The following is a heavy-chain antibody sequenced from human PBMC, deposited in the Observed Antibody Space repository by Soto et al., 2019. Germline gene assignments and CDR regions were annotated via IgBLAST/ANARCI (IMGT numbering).Heavy chain of an antibody. Sequence: SETLSLTCTVSGASISSSYWSWIRQSPGKGLEWIGYIFHSGTTNYNPSLKSRVTISVDTSKNQFSLKLSSVTAADTAVYYCARTSSDFWSGYYFDYWGQGTLVTVSS. J-gene: IGHJ4*02. CDR1: GASISSSY. V-gene: IGHV4-59*01. CDR3: ARTSSDFWSGYYFDY. D-gene: IGHD3-3*01. CDR2: IFHSGTT.